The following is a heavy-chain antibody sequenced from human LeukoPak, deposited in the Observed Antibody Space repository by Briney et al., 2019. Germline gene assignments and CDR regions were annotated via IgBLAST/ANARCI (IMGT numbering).Heavy chain of an antibody. CDR1: GGSVTTYY. J-gene: IGHJ6*03. CDR3: ARLAAAGTWNYYYYYMDV. V-gene: IGHV4-34*01. CDR2: INHSGST. Sequence: PSETLSLTCTVSGGSVTTYYWSWIRQPPGKGLEWIGEINHSGSTNYNPSLKSRVTISVDTSKNQFSLKLSSVTAADTAVYYCARLAAAGTWNYYYYYMDVWGKGTTVTVSS. D-gene: IGHD6-13*01.